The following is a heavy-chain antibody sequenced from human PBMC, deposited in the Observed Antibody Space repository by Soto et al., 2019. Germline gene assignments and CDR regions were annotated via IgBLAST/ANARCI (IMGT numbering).Heavy chain of an antibody. Sequence: QVQLVQSGAEVKKPGSSVKVSCKASGGTFSSYTISWVRQAPGQGLEWMGRIIPILGIANYAQKFQGRVTITAEKSKRPAYMELSSLSSEDTAVYYCARDYACSGGSCYWVGFDYWGQGTLVTVSS. CDR3: ARDYACSGGSCYWVGFDY. CDR1: GGTFSSYT. J-gene: IGHJ4*02. D-gene: IGHD2-15*01. V-gene: IGHV1-69*08. CDR2: IIPILGIA.